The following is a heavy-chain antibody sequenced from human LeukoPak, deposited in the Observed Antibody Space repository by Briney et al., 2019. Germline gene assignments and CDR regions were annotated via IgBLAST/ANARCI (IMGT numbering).Heavy chain of an antibody. J-gene: IGHJ3*02. D-gene: IGHD1-26*01. CDR2: IKSKKDGGTT. CDR1: GLTFSNAW. V-gene: IGHV3-15*01. CDR3: ITDPGEWEPI. Sequence: GGSLRLSCAASGLTFSNAWMSWARQAPGKGLEWVGRIKSKKDGGTTDYGAPVKGRFIISRDDSENTLYLQMNGLKIEDTAVYYCITDPGEWEPIWGQGTMVTVSS.